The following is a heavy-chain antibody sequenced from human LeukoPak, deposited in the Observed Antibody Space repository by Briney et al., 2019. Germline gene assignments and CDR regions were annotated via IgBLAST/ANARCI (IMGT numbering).Heavy chain of an antibody. Sequence: KFQGGVTITRDTSASTAYMELSSLRSEDTAVYYCARAIVVVVAASNLDNWGQGTLVTVSS. CDR3: ARAIVVVVAASNLDN. J-gene: IGHJ4*02. V-gene: IGHV1-3*01. D-gene: IGHD2-15*01.